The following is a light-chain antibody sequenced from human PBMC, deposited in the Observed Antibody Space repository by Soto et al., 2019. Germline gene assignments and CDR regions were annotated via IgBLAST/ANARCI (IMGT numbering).Light chain of an antibody. Sequence: QSALTQPRSVSGSPGQSVTISCTGTSSDVGGYKYVSWYQQHPGKAPKLMIYDVTKRPSGVPDRFSGSKSGNTASLTISGLQAEDEADYYCCSYAGSSLYVFGTGTQLTVL. CDR3: CSYAGSSLYV. V-gene: IGLV2-11*01. CDR1: SSDVGGYKY. J-gene: IGLJ1*01. CDR2: DVT.